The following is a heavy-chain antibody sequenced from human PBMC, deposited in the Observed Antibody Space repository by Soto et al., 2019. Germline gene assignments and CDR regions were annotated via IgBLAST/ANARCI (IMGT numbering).Heavy chain of an antibody. D-gene: IGHD1-1*01. CDR3: AREPATAKPEGVDF. V-gene: IGHV1-2*02. CDR1: GYTFTSDYY. CDR2: INPNSGGT. J-gene: IGHJ4*02. Sequence: ASVKVSCKASGYTFTSDYYIHWVRQAPGQGLEWMGWINPNSGGTKYAPKFQGGVTMTRDTSITTAYMELSRLRSGDTAVYYCAREPATAKPEGVDFWGQGTLVTVSS.